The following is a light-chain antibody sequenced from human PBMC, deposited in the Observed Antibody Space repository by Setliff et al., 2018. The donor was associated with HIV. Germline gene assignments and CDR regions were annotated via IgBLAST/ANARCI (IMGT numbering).Light chain of an antibody. CDR2: DVS. Sequence: QSALTQPRSVSGSPGQSVTIPCTGTSSDIGAYNYVSWYQQHPGKAPKLMIYDVSSRPSGVSNRFSGSKSGNTASLTISGLQAEDEADYYCSSYTSSGTLVFGTGTKVTVL. J-gene: IGLJ1*01. CDR3: SSYTSSGTLV. V-gene: IGLV2-14*01. CDR1: SSDIGAYNY.